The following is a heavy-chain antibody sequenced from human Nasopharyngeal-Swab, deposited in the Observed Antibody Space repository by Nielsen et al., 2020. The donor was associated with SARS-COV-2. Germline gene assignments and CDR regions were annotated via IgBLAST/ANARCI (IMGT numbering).Heavy chain of an antibody. CDR3: ARLGGSPRPSWFDP. CDR2: IYYSGNT. CDR1: GGPIGSYY. Sequence: SETLSLTCTVSGGPIGSYYWSWIRQPPGKGLEWIGSIYYSGNTYYNPSLKSRVTISVDTSKNQFSLKLSSVTAADTALYYCARLGGSPRPSWFDPWGQGTLVTVSS. D-gene: IGHD3-16*01. J-gene: IGHJ5*02. V-gene: IGHV4-39*01.